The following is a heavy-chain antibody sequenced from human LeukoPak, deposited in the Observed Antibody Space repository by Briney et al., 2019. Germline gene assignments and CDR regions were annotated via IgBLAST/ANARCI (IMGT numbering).Heavy chain of an antibody. V-gene: IGHV3-11*04. CDR2: IGGSGYTI. D-gene: IGHD6-19*01. CDR3: AKDPGSVAVAPPGD. J-gene: IGHJ4*02. Sequence: NPGGSLRLSCAASGFIFSDYYMSWIRQAPGKGLEWVSYIGGSGYTIYYADSMKGRFTISRDNSKNMLYLQMNSLRAEDTAVYYCAKDPGSVAVAPPGDWGQGTLVTVSS. CDR1: GFIFSDYY.